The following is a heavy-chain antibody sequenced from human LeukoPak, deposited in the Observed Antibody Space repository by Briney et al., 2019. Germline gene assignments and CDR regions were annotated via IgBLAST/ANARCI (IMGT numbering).Heavy chain of an antibody. CDR1: GGSISSYY. CDR2: IYTSGST. D-gene: IGHD3-3*01. CDR3: AKDHRAGNYDFWSGYYGYYYYGMDV. V-gene: IGHV4-4*07. J-gene: IGHJ6*02. Sequence: SETLSLTCTVSGGSISSYYWSWIRQPAGKGLEWIGRIYTSGSTNYNPSLKSRVTMSVDTSKNQFSLKLSSVTAADTAVYYCAKDHRAGNYDFWSGYYGYYYYGMDVWGQGTTVTVSS.